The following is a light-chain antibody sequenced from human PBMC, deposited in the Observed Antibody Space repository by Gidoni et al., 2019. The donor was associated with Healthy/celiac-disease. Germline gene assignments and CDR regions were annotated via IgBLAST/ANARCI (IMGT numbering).Light chain of an antibody. Sequence: DIVMTQSPDSLVVSLGERATSNCKASQSVLYRSNKKNYLAWYQQKPGQPPKLLIDWAATREAGVPDRFSGSGSGTDFTLTISSLQAEDVAVYYCQQYYSTPPWTFGQGTKLEIK. J-gene: IGKJ2*02. V-gene: IGKV4-1*01. CDR3: QQYYSTPPWT. CDR1: QSVLYRSNKKNY. CDR2: WAA.